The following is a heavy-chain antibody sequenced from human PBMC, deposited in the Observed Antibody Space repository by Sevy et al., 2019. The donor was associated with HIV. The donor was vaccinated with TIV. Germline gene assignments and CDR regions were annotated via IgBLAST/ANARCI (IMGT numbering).Heavy chain of an antibody. Sequence: SETLSLTCTVSGASMRSSHYWAWIRQPPGKGLVWVASIYNGGSTYYNPSLKAHHTISIDTSKNKFSLNLNSVTATDTAIYYWARLPQWLGLSFDSWGPGTLVTVSS. V-gene: IGHV4-39*01. CDR1: GASMRSSHY. CDR3: ARLPQWLGLSFDS. D-gene: IGHD6-19*01. CDR2: IYNGGST. J-gene: IGHJ4*02.